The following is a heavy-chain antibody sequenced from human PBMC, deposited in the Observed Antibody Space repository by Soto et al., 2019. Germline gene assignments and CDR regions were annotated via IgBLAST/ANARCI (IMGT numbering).Heavy chain of an antibody. CDR3: ARCSTVTTFDY. Sequence: QVQLQRWGAGLLKPSETLSLTCAVYGGSFSGYYWSWIRQPPGKGLEWIGEINHSGSTNYNPSLKSRVTISVDTSKNQFSLKLSSVTAADTAVYYCARCSTVTTFDYWGQGTLVTVSS. CDR1: GGSFSGYY. CDR2: INHSGST. J-gene: IGHJ4*02. D-gene: IGHD4-17*01. V-gene: IGHV4-34*01.